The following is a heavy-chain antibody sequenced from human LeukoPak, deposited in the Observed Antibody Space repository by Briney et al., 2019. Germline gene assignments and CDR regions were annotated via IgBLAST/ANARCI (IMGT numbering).Heavy chain of an antibody. CDR1: GGSISSYY. CDR2: IYYSGST. D-gene: IGHD5-24*01. V-gene: IGHV4-59*01. CDR3: ATTRDGYNNLLDY. Sequence: SETLSLTCTVSGGSISSYYWSWIRQPPGKGLEWIGYIYYSGSTNYNPSLKSRVTISVDTSKNQFSLKLSSVTAADTAVYYCATTRDGYNNLLDYWGQGTLVTVSS. J-gene: IGHJ4*02.